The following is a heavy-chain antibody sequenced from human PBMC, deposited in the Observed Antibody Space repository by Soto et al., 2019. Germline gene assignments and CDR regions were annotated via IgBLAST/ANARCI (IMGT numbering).Heavy chain of an antibody. V-gene: IGHV4-59*01. Sequence: PSETLSLTCTVSGCSISSDYWSWIRQPPGKGLEWIGYIYYSGSTKYNPSLKSRVTISVGTSKSQFSLRLSSVTAADTAVYYCARDRSSGYVSDYYYYYMDVWGKGTTVTVSS. CDR3: ARDRSSGYVSDYYYYYMDV. J-gene: IGHJ6*03. CDR1: GCSISSDY. CDR2: IYYSGST. D-gene: IGHD5-12*01.